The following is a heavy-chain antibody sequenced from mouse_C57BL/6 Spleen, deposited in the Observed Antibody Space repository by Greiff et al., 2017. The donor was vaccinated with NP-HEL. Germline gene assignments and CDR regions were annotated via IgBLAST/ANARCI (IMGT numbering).Heavy chain of an antibody. V-gene: IGHV1-59*01. CDR1: GYTFTSYW. J-gene: IGHJ2*01. Sequence: QVQLQQPGAELVRPGTSVKLSCKASGYTFTSYWMHWVKQRPGQGLEWIGVIAPSDSYTNYNQKFKGKATLTVDTSSSTAYMQRSSLTSEDSAVYYCARSMVTKGGFDYWGQGTTLTVSS. D-gene: IGHD2-2*01. CDR2: IAPSDSYT. CDR3: ARSMVTKGGFDY.